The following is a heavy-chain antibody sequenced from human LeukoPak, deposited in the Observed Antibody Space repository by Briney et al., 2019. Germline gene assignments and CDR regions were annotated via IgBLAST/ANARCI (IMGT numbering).Heavy chain of an antibody. V-gene: IGHV3-7*01. D-gene: IGHD6-19*01. CDR3: ARDRGSSGSYEFDY. CDR1: GFTSSNYW. CDR2: IKQDGSEK. J-gene: IGHJ4*02. Sequence: GGSLRISCAASGFTSSNYWMSWVRQAPGKGLEWVANIKQDGSEKYYVDSVKGRFTISRDNAKNSLYLQMNSLRAEDTAVYYCARDRGSSGSYEFDYWGQGTLVTVSS.